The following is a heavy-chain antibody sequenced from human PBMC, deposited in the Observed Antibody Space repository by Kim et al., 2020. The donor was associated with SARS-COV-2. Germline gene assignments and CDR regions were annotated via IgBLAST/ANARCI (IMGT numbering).Heavy chain of an antibody. CDR3: ARDTPAYCGPAD. Sequence: GGSLRLSCAASGFTFSSYAMHWVRQAPGKGLEWVAVISYDGSNEYYADSVKGRFTISRDNSKNTLYLQMNSLRAEDTAVYYCARDTPAYCGPADWGQGTT. CDR2: ISYDGSNE. V-gene: IGHV3-30-3*01. CDR1: GFTFSSYA. J-gene: IGHJ6*02. D-gene: IGHD1-26*01.